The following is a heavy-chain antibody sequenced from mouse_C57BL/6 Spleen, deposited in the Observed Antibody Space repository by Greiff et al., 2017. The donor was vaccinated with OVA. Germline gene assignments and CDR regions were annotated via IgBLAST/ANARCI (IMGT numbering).Heavy chain of an antibody. V-gene: IGHV1-26*01. CDR3: ARGGNWFAY. Sequence: EVKLQQSGPELVKPGASVKISCKASGYTFTDYYMNWVKQSHGKSLEWIGDINPNNGGTSYNQKFKVKATLTVDKSSSTAYMELRSLTSEDSAVYYCARGGNWFAYWGQGTLVTVSA. D-gene: IGHD2-1*01. CDR2: INPNNGGT. CDR1: GYTFTDYY. J-gene: IGHJ3*01.